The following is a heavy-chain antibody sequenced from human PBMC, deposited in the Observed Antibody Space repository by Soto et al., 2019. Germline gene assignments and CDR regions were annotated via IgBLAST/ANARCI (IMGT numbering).Heavy chain of an antibody. Sequence: GGSLRLSCAASGFTFSSYGMHWVRQAPGKGLEWVAVISYDGSNKYYADSVKGRFTISRDNSKNTLYLQMNSLRAEDTAVYYCAKDLEDYYGSGSPSVYYYYYGMDVWGQGTTVTVSS. V-gene: IGHV3-30*18. D-gene: IGHD3-10*01. CDR3: AKDLEDYYGSGSPSVYYYYYGMDV. CDR1: GFTFSSYG. CDR2: ISYDGSNK. J-gene: IGHJ6*02.